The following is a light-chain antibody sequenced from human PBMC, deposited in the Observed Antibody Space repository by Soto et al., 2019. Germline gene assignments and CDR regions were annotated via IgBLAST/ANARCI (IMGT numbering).Light chain of an antibody. V-gene: IGKV3-20*01. Sequence: MVLSQSLVTLSSSRTDRATHSCRASQSVSSNLAWYQQKPGQAPRLLIFGASKRATGIQDRFSGSGSGRDFTLTISGLEPEDFAVYYCQQYGSATRITFGQGTRLEIK. J-gene: IGKJ5*01. CDR3: QQYGSATRIT. CDR1: QSVSSN. CDR2: GAS.